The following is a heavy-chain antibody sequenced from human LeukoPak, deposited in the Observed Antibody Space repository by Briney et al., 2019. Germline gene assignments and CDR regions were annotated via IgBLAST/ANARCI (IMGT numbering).Heavy chain of an antibody. V-gene: IGHV3-7*01. J-gene: IGHJ4*02. CDR1: GYALRNDW. CDR3: AKNSGWLQLGN. D-gene: IGHD5-24*01. Sequence: GGSLRLSCAVFGYALRNDWMVWVRQAPGKVLEWVATIKEDGTEKDYVDSVRGRFTGSTDNARNSLSLQMNSLRPEDTAVYYCAKNSGWLQLGNWGQGTLVTVSS. CDR2: IKEDGTEK.